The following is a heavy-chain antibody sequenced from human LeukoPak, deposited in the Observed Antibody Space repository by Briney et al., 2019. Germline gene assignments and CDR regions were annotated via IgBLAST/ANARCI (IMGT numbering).Heavy chain of an antibody. CDR1: GGSISSGGDY. V-gene: IGHV4-30-2*01. Sequence: SETLSLTCTVSGGSISSGGDYWSWIRQPPGKGLEWIGYIYHSGSTYYNPSLKSRVTISVDRSKNQFSLKLSSVTAADTAVYYCARPRGYSYGPELWSYYMDVWGKGTTVTVSS. D-gene: IGHD5-18*01. CDR2: IYHSGST. J-gene: IGHJ6*03. CDR3: ARPRGYSYGPELWSYYMDV.